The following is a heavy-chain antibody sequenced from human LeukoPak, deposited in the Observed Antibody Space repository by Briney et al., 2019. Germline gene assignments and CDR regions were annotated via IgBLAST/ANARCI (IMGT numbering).Heavy chain of an antibody. Sequence: GASVKVSCKASGYTFTGYHMHWVRQAPGQGLEWMGWINPNSGGTNYAQKFQGRVTMTRDTSISTAYMELSRLRSDDTAVYYCARLPSARLREFDYWGQGTLVTVSS. J-gene: IGHJ4*02. D-gene: IGHD1-26*01. CDR3: ARLPSARLREFDY. CDR1: GYTFTGYH. V-gene: IGHV1-2*02. CDR2: INPNSGGT.